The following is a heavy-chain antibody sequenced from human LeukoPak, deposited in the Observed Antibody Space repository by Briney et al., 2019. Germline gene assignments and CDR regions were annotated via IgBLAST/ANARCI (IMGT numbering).Heavy chain of an antibody. CDR3: ARDLARSSGWHLPYFDY. J-gene: IGHJ4*02. CDR1: GFTVSSNY. Sequence: GGSLRLSCAASGFTVSSNYMSLVRQAPGKGLEWVSVSYSGGSTYYADSVKGRFTISRDNSKNTLYLQMNSLRAEDTAVYYCARDLARSSGWHLPYFDYWGQGTLVTVSS. V-gene: IGHV3-66*01. CDR2: SYSGGST. D-gene: IGHD6-19*01.